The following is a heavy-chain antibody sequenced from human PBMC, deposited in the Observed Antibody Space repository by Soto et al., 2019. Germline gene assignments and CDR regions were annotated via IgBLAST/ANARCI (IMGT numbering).Heavy chain of an antibody. J-gene: IGHJ4*02. V-gene: IGHV3-30*18. CDR1: GLTFSSFG. CDR2: ISFDGTKK. D-gene: IGHD3-22*01. CDR3: AKGDSGFYDH. Sequence: QVQLVESGGGVVQPGGSLRLSCTASGLTFSSFGMHWVRQVPGKGLEWVALISFDGTKKYYADSVKGRFTISRDNSKNTLYLQISSLRAEDTAVFYCAKGDSGFYDHWGQGTLVIVSS.